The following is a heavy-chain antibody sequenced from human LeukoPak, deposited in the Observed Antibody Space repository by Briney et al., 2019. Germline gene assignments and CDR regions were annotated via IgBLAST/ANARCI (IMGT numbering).Heavy chain of an antibody. CDR3: ATFYYGDYACHRY. V-gene: IGHV3-23*01. D-gene: IGHD4-17*01. J-gene: IGHJ4*02. CDR1: GFTFSTYA. Sequence: GGSLRLSCAASGFTFSTYAMSWVRQTPGKGLEWVSAISGSGTSTFYADSVKGRFTISRDNFKNTLYLQMNSLRAEDTAVYYCATFYYGDYACHRYWGQGTLVTVSS. CDR2: ISGSGTST.